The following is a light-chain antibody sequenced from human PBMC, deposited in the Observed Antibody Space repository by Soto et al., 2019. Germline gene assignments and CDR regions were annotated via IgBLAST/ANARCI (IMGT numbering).Light chain of an antibody. J-gene: IGKJ1*01. Sequence: DIPMPQSPSTLSASLGDRVTITCRASQTISSWVAWYQQKPGQAPKLRIDKASSLESAVPSRGSGSGSGTEFTLTISSLQPDDFATYYCQHYNSYSEAVGQGTKVEI. V-gene: IGKV1-5*03. CDR2: KAS. CDR1: QTISSW. CDR3: QHYNSYSEA.